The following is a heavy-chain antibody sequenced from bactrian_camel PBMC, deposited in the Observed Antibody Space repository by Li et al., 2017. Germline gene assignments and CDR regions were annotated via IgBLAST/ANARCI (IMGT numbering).Heavy chain of an antibody. CDR3: AASSRTPFCSGAEFAWRLEV. Sequence: VQLVESGGGSVQAGESLRLSCVASGYTLPMNMGWFRRLPGQEREGVAAIAGDGGTTYADSVKGRFIISKDEGENIVYLQMSNLKPEDSAMYYCAASSRTPFCSGAEFAWRLEVWGQGTQVTVS. CDR1: GYTLPMN. V-gene: IGHV3S53*01. D-gene: IGHD2*01. CDR2: IAGDGGT. J-gene: IGHJ2*01.